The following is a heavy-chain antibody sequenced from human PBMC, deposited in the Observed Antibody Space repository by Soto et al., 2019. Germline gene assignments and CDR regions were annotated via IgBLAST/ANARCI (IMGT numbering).Heavy chain of an antibody. V-gene: IGHV1-18*01. J-gene: IGHJ6*02. CDR2: ISAYNGNA. D-gene: IGHD6-6*01. CDR3: ARSPVSSSSIGLDYYYYYGMDV. Sequence: GASVKVSCKASGYTFTSYGISWVRQAPGQGLEWMGWISAYNGNANYAQKLQGRVTMTADESTSTAYMELSSLRSEDTAVYYCARSPVSSSSIGLDYYYYYGMDVWGQGTTVTVSS. CDR1: GYTFTSYG.